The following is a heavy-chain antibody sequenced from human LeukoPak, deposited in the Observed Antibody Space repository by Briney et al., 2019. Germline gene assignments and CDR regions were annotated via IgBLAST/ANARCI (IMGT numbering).Heavy chain of an antibody. CDR1: GFTFSSFA. D-gene: IGHD3-22*01. Sequence: PGRSLRLPCAASGFTFSSFAMQWVRQAPGEGLEWVAFISYDGTSIYYADSVKGRFTVSRDNSKNTLFLQMNSLRREDTAVYYCARDSSDFDYWGQGTLVTVSS. V-gene: IGHV3-30-3*01. J-gene: IGHJ4*02. CDR3: ARDSSDFDY. CDR2: ISYDGTSI.